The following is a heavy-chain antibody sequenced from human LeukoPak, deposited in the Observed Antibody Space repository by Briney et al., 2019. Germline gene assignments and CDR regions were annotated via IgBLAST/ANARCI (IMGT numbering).Heavy chain of an antibody. V-gene: IGHV4-59*01. D-gene: IGHD3-22*01. CDR1: GGPIPGYY. CDR2: VSYRGST. CDR3: ARGVAKIYYDTPLDI. Sequence: PSETLSLTCTVFGGPIPGYYWSWIRQPPGQGLEWIGYVSYRGSTNYNPSLKSRVTISVDTSKNQFSLKLSSVTAADTAVYYCARGVAKIYYDTPLDIWGQGTMVTVSS. J-gene: IGHJ3*02.